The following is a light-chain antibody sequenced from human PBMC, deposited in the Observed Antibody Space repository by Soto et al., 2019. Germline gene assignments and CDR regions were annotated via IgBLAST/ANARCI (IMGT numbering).Light chain of an antibody. V-gene: IGKV1-9*01. CDR2: GAS. J-gene: IGKJ2*01. CDR3: QQRNSLPRT. Sequence: DIQLTQSPISLSTSPGDRVTISCRASQAIFSYLAWYQQKPGQAPKLLIFGASTLHIGVPSRFSGSGSGTEFTLTISSLQPEDFATYYCQQRNSLPRTFGQGTKVEIK. CDR1: QAIFSY.